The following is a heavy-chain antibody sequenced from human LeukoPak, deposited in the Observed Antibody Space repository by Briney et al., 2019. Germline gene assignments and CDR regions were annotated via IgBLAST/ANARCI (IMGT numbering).Heavy chain of an antibody. Sequence: ASVRVSCKASGYTFTDYYMHWVRQAPGQGLEWMGIINPSGGSTSYAQKFQGRVTMTRDTSTSTVYMELSSLRSEDTAVYYCARDVTMVRGIDWFDPWGQGTLVTVSS. CDR2: INPSGGST. CDR3: ARDVTMVRGIDWFDP. CDR1: GYTFTDYY. D-gene: IGHD3-10*01. J-gene: IGHJ5*02. V-gene: IGHV1-46*01.